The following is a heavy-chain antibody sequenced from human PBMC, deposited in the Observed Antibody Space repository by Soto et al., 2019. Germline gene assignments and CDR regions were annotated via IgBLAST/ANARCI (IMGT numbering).Heavy chain of an antibody. Sequence: VKVSCKASGYTFSTYSMHWVRQAPGHSLEWMGWINGATGQTRSSQRFQDRVTITRDTSASTAYMELSGLRSGDTAVYYCARGKGMAENYYYYGMDIWGQGTTVTVSS. CDR1: GYTFSTYS. CDR3: ARGKGMAENYYYYGMDI. V-gene: IGHV1-3*01. CDR2: INGATGQT. J-gene: IGHJ6*02.